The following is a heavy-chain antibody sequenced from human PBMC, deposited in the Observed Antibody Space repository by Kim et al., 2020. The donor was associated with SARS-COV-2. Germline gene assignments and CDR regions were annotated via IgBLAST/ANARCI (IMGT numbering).Heavy chain of an antibody. V-gene: IGHV3-48*02. CDR3: ASPLPPYYDILTGYYG. Sequence: VKGRFTISRDNAKNSLYLQMNSLRDEDTAVYYCASPLPPYYDILTGYYGWGQGTLVTVSS. D-gene: IGHD3-9*01. J-gene: IGHJ4*02.